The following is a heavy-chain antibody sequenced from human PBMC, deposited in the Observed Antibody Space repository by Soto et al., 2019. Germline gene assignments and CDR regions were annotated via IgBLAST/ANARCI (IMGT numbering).Heavy chain of an antibody. V-gene: IGHV4-31*03. D-gene: IGHD3-22*01. Sequence: LSLTCTVSGGSISSGGYYWSWIRQHPGKGLEWIGYIYYSGSTYYNPSLESRVTISVDTSKSQFSLKLSSVTAADTAVYYCASLSAGYYYDSSGYYFDYWGQGTLVSVSS. CDR1: GGSISSGGYY. J-gene: IGHJ4*02. CDR3: ASLSAGYYYDSSGYYFDY. CDR2: IYYSGST.